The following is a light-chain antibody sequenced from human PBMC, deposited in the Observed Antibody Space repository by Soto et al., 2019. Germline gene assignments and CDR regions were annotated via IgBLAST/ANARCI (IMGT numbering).Light chain of an antibody. CDR1: QGIRND. J-gene: IGKJ3*01. Sequence: DIQMTQSPSSLSASVGDRVTITCRASQGIRNDLNWYQQKPGKAPKRLIYAASSLQSGVPSRFSGSGSGTEITLKISSLPPEDFATYYCLQHNSYPRTFGPGTKVEIK. CDR3: LQHNSYPRT. CDR2: AAS. V-gene: IGKV1-17*01.